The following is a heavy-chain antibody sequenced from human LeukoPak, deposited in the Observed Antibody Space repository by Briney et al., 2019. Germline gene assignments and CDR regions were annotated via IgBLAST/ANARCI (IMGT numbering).Heavy chain of an antibody. CDR1: GYTFTGYY. CDR3: ARGPRLDSSGWYYGAFDI. J-gene: IGHJ3*02. D-gene: IGHD6-19*01. CDR2: INPNSGGA. V-gene: IGHV1-2*06. Sequence: ASVKVSCKASGYTFTGYYIHWVRQAPGQGLEWMGRINPNSGGADYAQKFQGRVSMTRDTSISTAYMELSSLRSDDTAVYYCARGPRLDSSGWYYGAFDIWGQGTMVTVSS.